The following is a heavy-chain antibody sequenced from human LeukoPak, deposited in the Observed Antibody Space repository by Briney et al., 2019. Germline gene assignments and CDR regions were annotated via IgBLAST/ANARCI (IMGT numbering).Heavy chain of an antibody. CDR3: PRERGPYSPFGH. CDR1: SGFITTSYS. D-gene: IGHD2-15*01. CDR2: ISLSGYT. J-gene: IGHJ4*02. V-gene: IGHV4/OR15-8*02. Sequence: SETLSLTCFVDSGFITTSYSWCCVRQSPGRGLEWIGEISLSGYTGFNPSLRGRVTMSLDESKNHLSLTLTSVTAADTAVQYCPRERGPYSPFGHWGQGILVTVTT.